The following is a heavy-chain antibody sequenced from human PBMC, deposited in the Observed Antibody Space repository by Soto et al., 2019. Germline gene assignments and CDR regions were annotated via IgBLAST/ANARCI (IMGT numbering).Heavy chain of an antibody. D-gene: IGHD3-22*01. Sequence: GATLVNPTQTLTLTCTFSGFSLSTSGVGVGWIRQPPGKALEWLAFNFWNDDKRYSPSLKSRLTITKDTSKNQVVLTMTNMDPVDTATYFCAHSLYDSTGYYYFNYWGQGTLVTVSS. J-gene: IGHJ4*02. CDR3: AHSLYDSTGYYYFNY. V-gene: IGHV2-5*01. CDR1: GFSLSTSGVG. CDR2: NFWNDDK.